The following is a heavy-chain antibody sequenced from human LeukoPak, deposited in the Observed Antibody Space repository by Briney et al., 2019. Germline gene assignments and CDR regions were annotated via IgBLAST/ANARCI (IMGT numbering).Heavy chain of an antibody. Sequence: PGGSLRLSCVASGFSFDDYAMHWVRQAPGKGLEWVSGISWNSGNTYYADSVKGRFTISRDNAKKSLYLQMNSLRPEDTALYFCTKAPFAEGNQYGTHFDLWGRGTPVTVSS. CDR3: TKAPFAEGNQYGTHFDL. J-gene: IGHJ4*02. D-gene: IGHD3-10*01. CDR1: GFSFDDYA. CDR2: ISWNSGNT. V-gene: IGHV3-9*01.